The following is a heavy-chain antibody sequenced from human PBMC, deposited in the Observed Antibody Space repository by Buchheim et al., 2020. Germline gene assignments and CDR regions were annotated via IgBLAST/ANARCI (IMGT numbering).Heavy chain of an antibody. J-gene: IGHJ4*02. V-gene: IGHV3-23*01. CDR2: INNGGGYT. CDR1: GFTFSSYA. D-gene: IGHD1-26*01. CDR3: AKDLGSAPVGY. Sequence: EVQLLESGGGLVEPGGSLRLSCAASGFTFSSYAMTWVRQAPGKGLEWVSTINNGGGYTYYADSVKRRFTISRDNSENTLYLQMDRLRAEDTAVYYCAKDLGSAPVGYWGQGTL.